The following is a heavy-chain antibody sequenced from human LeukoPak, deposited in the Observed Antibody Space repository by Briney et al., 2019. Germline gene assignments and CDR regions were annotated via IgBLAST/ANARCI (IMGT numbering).Heavy chain of an antibody. J-gene: IGHJ3*02. CDR1: GFTFSGYV. V-gene: IGHV3-23*01. CDR3: AKDAYTQRLNAFDI. D-gene: IGHD2-2*02. CDR2: ISGSGGST. Sequence: PGGSLRLSCAASGFTFSGYVMSWVRQAPGKGLEWVSAISGSGGSTYYADSVKGRFTVPRDNSKNTLYLQMNSLRAEDTAVYYCAKDAYTQRLNAFDIWGQGTMVTVSS.